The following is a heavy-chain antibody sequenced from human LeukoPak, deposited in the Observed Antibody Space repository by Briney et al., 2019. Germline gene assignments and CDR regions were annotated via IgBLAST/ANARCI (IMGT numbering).Heavy chain of an antibody. V-gene: IGHV4-4*02. CDR3: ARDLRYSSTWYYYGLDV. CDR1: GGYINSTEW. D-gene: IGHD6-13*01. Sequence: SETLSLTCAVSGGYINSTEWWTWVRPPPGKGLEWIGEIYHSGSTNYNPSLKSRVTISVDKYKNQFTLKLSSVTAADTAVYYCARDLRYSSTWYYYGLDVWGQGTTVTVS. CDR2: IYHSGST. J-gene: IGHJ6*02.